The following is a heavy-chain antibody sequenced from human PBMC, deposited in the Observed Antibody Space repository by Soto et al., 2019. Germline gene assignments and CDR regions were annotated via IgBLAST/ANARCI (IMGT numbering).Heavy chain of an antibody. CDR2: IYYTGST. J-gene: IGHJ4*02. V-gene: IGHV4-59*08. Sequence: SETLSLTCTVSGGSISSYYWSWVRQPPGKGLEWIAYIYYTGSTNYNPSLKSRVTISVDTSKNQFSLKLSSVTAADTAVYYCARRPLSSYYFDYWGQGTLVTVSS. CDR3: ARRPLSSYYFDY. CDR1: GGSISSYY. D-gene: IGHD3-10*01.